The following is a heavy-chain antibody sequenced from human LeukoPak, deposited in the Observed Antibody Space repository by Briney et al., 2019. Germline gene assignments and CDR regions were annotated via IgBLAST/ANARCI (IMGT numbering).Heavy chain of an antibody. V-gene: IGHV1-18*01. CDR1: GYTLTSYA. D-gene: IGHD5-12*01. Sequence: ASVKVSCKASGYTLTSYAISWVRQAPGQGLEWMGWISAYSGNTNYAQKLQGRVTMTTDTSTSTAYMELRSLRSDDTAVYYCARDPSTGVAVVDYWGQGTLVTVSS. J-gene: IGHJ4*02. CDR3: ARDPSTGVAVVDY. CDR2: ISAYSGNT.